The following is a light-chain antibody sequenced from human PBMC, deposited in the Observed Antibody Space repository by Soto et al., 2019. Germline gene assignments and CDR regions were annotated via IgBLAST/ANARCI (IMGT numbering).Light chain of an antibody. V-gene: IGKV4-1*01. J-gene: IGKJ2*01. CDR1: QSVLYSSNNKNY. CDR2: WAS. Sequence: DIVMTQSPDSLAVSLGERATINCKSSQSVLYSSNNKNYLAWYQQKPGQPPKLLIYWASTRESGVPDRFSGSGSGTDFTLTISSLQAEDVAVYYCQQYYRTPPTFGQGTNLEIK. CDR3: QQYYRTPPT.